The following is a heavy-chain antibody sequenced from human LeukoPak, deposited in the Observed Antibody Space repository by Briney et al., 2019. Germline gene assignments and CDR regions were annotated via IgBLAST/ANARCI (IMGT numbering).Heavy chain of an antibody. J-gene: IGHJ4*02. CDR1: GGSISSGGYY. V-gene: IGHV4-31*03. D-gene: IGHD4-17*01. Sequence: SETLSLTCTVSGGSISSGGYYWSWIRQHPGKGLEWIGYIYYSGSTYYNPSLKSRVTISVDTSKNQFSLKLSSVTAADTAVYYCARVPINYGDYRPQFDYWGQGTLVTVSS. CDR3: ARVPINYGDYRPQFDY. CDR2: IYYSGST.